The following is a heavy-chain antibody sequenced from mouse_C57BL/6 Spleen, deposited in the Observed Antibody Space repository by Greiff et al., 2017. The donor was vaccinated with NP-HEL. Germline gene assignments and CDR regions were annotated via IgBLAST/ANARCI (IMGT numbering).Heavy chain of an antibody. J-gene: IGHJ2*01. V-gene: IGHV1-69*01. Sequence: GQGLEWIGEIDPSDSYTNYNQKFMGKSTLTVDKSSRTAYMQLSSLTSEDSPVYYCARRGGSGLDYWGQGTTLTVSS. CDR3: ARRGGSGLDY. D-gene: IGHD1-1*01. CDR2: IDPSDSYT.